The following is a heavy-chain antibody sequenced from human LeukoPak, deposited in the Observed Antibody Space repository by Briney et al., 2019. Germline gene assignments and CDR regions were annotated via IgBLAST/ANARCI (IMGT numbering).Heavy chain of an antibody. J-gene: IGHJ4*02. CDR1: GFTFSSSA. Sequence: PGGSLRLSCAASGFTFSSSAMSWVRQVPGKGLEWVSGISASGGSTSYADSVRGRFTISRDNSKNTLYVQMNSLRDEDTAVYYCAEISGLYSSSWYSPYFDYWGQGTLVTVSS. CDR2: ISASGGST. D-gene: IGHD6-13*01. CDR3: AEISGLYSSSWYSPYFDY. V-gene: IGHV3-23*01.